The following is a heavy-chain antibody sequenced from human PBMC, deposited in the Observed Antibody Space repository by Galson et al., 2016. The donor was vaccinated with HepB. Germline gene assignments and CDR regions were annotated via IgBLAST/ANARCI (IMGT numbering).Heavy chain of an antibody. Sequence: PALVKPTQTLTLTCTFSGFSLNTLGMCVTWIRQPPGKPLEWLARIDWDDGKHYSTSLRTRLAISKDTSTDQVLLTMTNMDPLDTGTYYCSRQGPARPLAVWGQGTHVTVSS. CDR3: SRQGPARPLAV. D-gene: IGHD6-6*01. V-gene: IGHV2-70*11. CDR1: GFSLNTLGMC. CDR2: IDWDDGK. J-gene: IGHJ4*02.